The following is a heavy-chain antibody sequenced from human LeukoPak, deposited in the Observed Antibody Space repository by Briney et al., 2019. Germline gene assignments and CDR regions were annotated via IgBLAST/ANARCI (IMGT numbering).Heavy chain of an antibody. CDR1: GFPFSGSA. D-gene: IGHD3-16*02. CDR2: IRSKANSYAT. V-gene: IGHV3-73*01. CDR3: TTNYDYVWGSYRYDLASFA. J-gene: IGHJ4*02. Sequence: PGGSLRLSCAASGFPFSGSAMHWVRQASGKGLEWVGRIRSKANSYATAYAASVKGRFTISRDDSKNTAYLQMNSLKTEDTAVYYCTTNYDYVWGSYRYDLASFAWGQGTLVTVSS.